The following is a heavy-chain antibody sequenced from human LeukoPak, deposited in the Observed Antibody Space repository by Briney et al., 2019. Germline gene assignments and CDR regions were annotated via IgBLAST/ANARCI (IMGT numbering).Heavy chain of an antibody. D-gene: IGHD3-10*01. Sequence: SETLSLTCAVYGGSFSGYYWSWIRQPPGRGLEWIGEINHSGSTNYNPSLKSRVTISVDTSKNQFSLKLSSVTAADTAVYYCARGRVYYYGSGRRDFDYWGQGTLVTVSS. CDR3: ARGRVYYYGSGRRDFDY. CDR1: GGSFSGYY. CDR2: INHSGST. V-gene: IGHV4-34*01. J-gene: IGHJ4*02.